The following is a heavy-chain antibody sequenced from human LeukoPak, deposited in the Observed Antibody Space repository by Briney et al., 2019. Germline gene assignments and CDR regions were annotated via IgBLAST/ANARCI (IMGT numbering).Heavy chain of an antibody. CDR3: AKEGTAAADPYYYYMDV. V-gene: IGHV3-30-3*01. Sequence: GRSLRLSCAASGFTFSSYAMHWVRQAPGKGLEWVAVISYDGSNKYYADSVKGRFTISRDNSKNTLYLQMNSLRAEDTAVYYCAKEGTAAADPYYYYMDVWGKGTTVTVSS. D-gene: IGHD6-13*01. CDR1: GFTFSSYA. CDR2: ISYDGSNK. J-gene: IGHJ6*03.